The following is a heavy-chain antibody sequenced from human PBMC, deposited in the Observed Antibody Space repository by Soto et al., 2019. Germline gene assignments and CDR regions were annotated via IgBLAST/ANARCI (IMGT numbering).Heavy chain of an antibody. CDR1: GFSLSTRGVG. CDR3: AHRPRGFTYFFDY. J-gene: IGHJ4*02. CDR2: LYWDDDE. Sequence: QITLNESGPTLVKPTQTLTLTCTFSGFSLSTRGVGVGWIRQPPGKALEWLALLYWDDDERYSPSLMSRLTITKDTSKNQVFLTLTTVDPVDTATYYCAHRPRGFTYFFDYWGQGTLVTVSS. V-gene: IGHV2-5*02.